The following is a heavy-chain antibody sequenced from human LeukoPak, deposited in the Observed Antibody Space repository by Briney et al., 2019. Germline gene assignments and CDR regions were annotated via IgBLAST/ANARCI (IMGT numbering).Heavy chain of an antibody. V-gene: IGHV1-18*01. D-gene: IGHD6-19*01. CDR2: MNPNSGNT. J-gene: IGHJ4*02. CDR1: GYTFTSYG. Sequence: GASVKVSCKASGYTFTSYGISWVRQAPGQGLEWMGWMNPNSGNTGYAQKLQGRVTMTTDTSTSTAYMELRSLRSDDTAVYYCARAHSSGWYYFDYWGQGTLVTVSS. CDR3: ARAHSSGWYYFDY.